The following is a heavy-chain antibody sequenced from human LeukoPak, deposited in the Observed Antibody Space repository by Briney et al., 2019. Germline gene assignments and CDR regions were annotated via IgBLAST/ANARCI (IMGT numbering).Heavy chain of an antibody. V-gene: IGHV3-23*01. CDR2: ISGSGGNT. D-gene: IGHD3-10*01. CDR1: GFTFSSNV. CDR3: AKHSGSYGRPLDY. J-gene: IGHJ4*02. Sequence: GGSLRLSCAASGFTFSSNVMSWVRQAPGKGLEWVSAISGSGGNTFYADPVKGRFTISRDNSKNTLCLQMNSLRAEDTAVYYCAKHSGSYGRPLDYWGQGTLVTVSS.